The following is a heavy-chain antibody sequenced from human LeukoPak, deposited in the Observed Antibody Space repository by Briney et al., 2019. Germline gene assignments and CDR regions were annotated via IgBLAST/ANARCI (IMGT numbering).Heavy chain of an antibody. J-gene: IGHJ4*02. D-gene: IGHD1-20*01. CDR3: ARVNWNGVGSFDY. V-gene: IGHV3-48*02. CDR1: GFTFSSYE. CDR2: ISSSSSPI. Sequence: GGSLRLSCAASGFTFSSYEMNWVRQAPGKGLEWLSYISSSSSPIYYADSVKGRFTISRDNAKNSLYLQMNSLRDEDTGVYYCARVNWNGVGSFDYWGQGTLVTVSS.